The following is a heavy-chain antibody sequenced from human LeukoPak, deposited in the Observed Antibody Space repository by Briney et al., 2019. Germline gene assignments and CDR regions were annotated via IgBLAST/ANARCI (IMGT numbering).Heavy chain of an antibody. CDR2: SSNDGSST. V-gene: IGHV3-74*01. CDR1: GFTFSSYW. D-gene: IGHD2-15*01. CDR3: AREGISVAELDY. Sequence: GGSLRLSCAASGFTFSSYWMHWARQAPGKGLVWVSRSSNDGSSTTYADSVKGRFTISRDNAKNTLYLLMNSLRAEDAAVYYCAREGISVAELDYGGQGTLVTVSS. J-gene: IGHJ4*02.